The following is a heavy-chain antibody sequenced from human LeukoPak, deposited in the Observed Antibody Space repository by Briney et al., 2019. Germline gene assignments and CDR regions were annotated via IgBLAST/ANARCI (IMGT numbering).Heavy chain of an antibody. CDR1: GGSISSSSYY. CDR3: ARREESSGDNDAFDI. D-gene: IGHD2-15*01. CDR2: IYYSGST. V-gene: IGHV4-39*01. Sequence: SETQSLTCTVSGGSISSSSYYWGWIRQPPGKGLEWIGSIYYSGSTYYNPSLKSRVTISVDTSKNQFSLKLSSVTAADTAVYYCARREESSGDNDAFDIWGQGTMVTVSS. J-gene: IGHJ3*02.